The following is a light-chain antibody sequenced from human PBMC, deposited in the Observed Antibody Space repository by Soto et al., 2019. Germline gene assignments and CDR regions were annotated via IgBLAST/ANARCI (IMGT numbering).Light chain of an antibody. CDR2: DAS. V-gene: IGKV1-9*01. Sequence: IQVTNAPSALPASVRDRVTITCRASQDSTDYLAWYQQRPGKAPNLLIYDASTLHSGVPSRFSGSGSGTDFTLTISGLQPEDFATYYCQQLSSYPSTFGGGTKVDIK. CDR1: QDSTDY. CDR3: QQLSSYPST. J-gene: IGKJ4*01.